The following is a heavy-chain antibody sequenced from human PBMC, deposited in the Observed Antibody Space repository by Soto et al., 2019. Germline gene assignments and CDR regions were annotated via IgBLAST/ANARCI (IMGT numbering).Heavy chain of an antibody. CDR2: INAGNGNT. J-gene: IGHJ3*02. CDR1: GYTFTSYA. V-gene: IGHV1-3*01. D-gene: IGHD1-20*01. Sequence: ASVKVSCKASGYTFTSYAMHWVRQAPGQRLEWMGWINAGNGNTKYSQKFQGRVNITRDTSASTAYMELSSLRSEDTAVYYCARAYNWKGGAFDIWGQGTMVTVSS. CDR3: ARAYNWKGGAFDI.